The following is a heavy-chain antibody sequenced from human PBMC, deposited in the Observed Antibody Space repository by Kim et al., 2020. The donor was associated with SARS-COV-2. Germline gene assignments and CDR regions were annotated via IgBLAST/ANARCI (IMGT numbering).Heavy chain of an antibody. J-gene: IGHJ3*02. V-gene: IGHV3-53*01. Sequence: DSVKGRFTISRDNSKNTLYLQMNSLRAEDTAVYYCARGDMVRGVICAFDIWGQGTMVTVSS. CDR3: ARGDMVRGVICAFDI. D-gene: IGHD3-10*01.